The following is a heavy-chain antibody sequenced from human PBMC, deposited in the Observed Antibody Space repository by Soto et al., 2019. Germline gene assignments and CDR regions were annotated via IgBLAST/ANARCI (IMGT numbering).Heavy chain of an antibody. V-gene: IGHV3-23*01. CDR1: GFTFSSYA. CDR3: SRYCSGGSVCVDY. D-gene: IGHD2-15*01. Sequence: GGSLRLSCAASGFTFSSYAMSWVRQAPGKGLEWVSGISGSGGSTYYADSVKGRFTISRDNSKNTLYLQMNSLRAEDTAVYYGSRYCSGGSVCVDYWGQGTLVTVSS. CDR2: ISGSGGST. J-gene: IGHJ4*02.